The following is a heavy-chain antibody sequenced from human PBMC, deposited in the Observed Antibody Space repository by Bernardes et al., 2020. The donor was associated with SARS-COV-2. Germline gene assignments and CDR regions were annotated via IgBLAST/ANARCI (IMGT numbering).Heavy chain of an antibody. Sequence: GSLRLSCAASGLTFSSYGMSWVRQAPGKGLEWVSHISGSGGSTYYADSVKGRFTISRDNAKNTLYLQMNSLRAEDTAVYYCAKVFCSGGFCYSGYGMDVWGQGTTVTVSS. CDR2: ISGSGGST. D-gene: IGHD2-15*01. CDR1: GLTFSSYG. CDR3: AKVFCSGGFCYSGYGMDV. J-gene: IGHJ6*02. V-gene: IGHV3-23*01.